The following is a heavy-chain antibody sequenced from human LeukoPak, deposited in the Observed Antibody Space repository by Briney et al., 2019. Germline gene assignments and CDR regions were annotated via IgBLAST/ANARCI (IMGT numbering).Heavy chain of an antibody. J-gene: IGHJ4*02. Sequence: GGSLRRSCAASGFTFSRDAMSWVRQAPGKGLEWVSGISGSGSGVNTYYADSVKGRFSISRANSKNTMDLQMNGLRAEDTDVYYCAKGYSSDCYDGCDYWGQGTLVTVSS. CDR1: GFTFSRDA. V-gene: IGHV3-23*01. CDR2: ISGSGSGVNT. D-gene: IGHD6-19*01. CDR3: AKGYSSDCYDGCDY.